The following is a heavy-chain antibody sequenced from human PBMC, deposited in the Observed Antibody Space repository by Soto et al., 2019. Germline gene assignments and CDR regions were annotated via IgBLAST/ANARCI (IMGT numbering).Heavy chain of an antibody. Sequence: GGSLRLSCAASGFTFGSYWMSWVRQAPGKGLEWVANIKQDGSEKYYVDSVKGRFTISRDNAKNSLYLQMNSLRAEDTAVYYCARAGATGYSLDAFDIWGQGTMVTVSS. CDR3: ARAGATGYSLDAFDI. D-gene: IGHD3-9*01. CDR1: GFTFGSYW. V-gene: IGHV3-7*04. J-gene: IGHJ3*02. CDR2: IKQDGSEK.